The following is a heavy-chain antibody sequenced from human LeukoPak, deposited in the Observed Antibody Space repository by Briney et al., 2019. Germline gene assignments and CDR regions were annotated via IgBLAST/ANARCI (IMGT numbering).Heavy chain of an antibody. J-gene: IGHJ5*02. CDR1: GDSMSSGDYY. CDR2: VQTSGST. CDR3: ERVYWGGFAP. D-gene: IGHD7-27*01. Sequence: SETLSLTCSVSGDSMSSGDYYCRWLRQPAGKGLEWIGRVQTSGSTNYNPSLKSRVTISVDTSKNQFSLKLNSVTAADTAVYYCERVYWGGFAPWGQGTLVTVSS. V-gene: IGHV4-61*02.